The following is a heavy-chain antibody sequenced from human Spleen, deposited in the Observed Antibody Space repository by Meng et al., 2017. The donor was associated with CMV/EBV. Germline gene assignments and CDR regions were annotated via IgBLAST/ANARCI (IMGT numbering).Heavy chain of an antibody. CDR2: INSDGSTT. V-gene: IGHV3-74*01. CDR3: ARVERGYSGYDYGDYYYGMDV. D-gene: IGHD5-12*01. CDR1: GFTFSSYW. J-gene: IGHJ6*02. Sequence: GGSLRLSCAASGFTFSSYWMHWVRQAPGKGLEWVSRINSDGSTTSYADSVKDRFTISRDNAKNTVYMQMSSLRAEDTAVYYRARVERGYSGYDYGDYYYGMDVWGQGTTVTVSS.